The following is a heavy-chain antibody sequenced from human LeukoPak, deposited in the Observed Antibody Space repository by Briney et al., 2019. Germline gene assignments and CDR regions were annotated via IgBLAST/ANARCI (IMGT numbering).Heavy chain of an antibody. J-gene: IGHJ4*02. V-gene: IGHV3-30*03. D-gene: IGHD6-25*01. Sequence: GGSLRLSCAASGFTFSSYGMHWVRQAPGKGLEWVAVISYDGSNKYYADSVKGRFTTSRDNSKNTLYLQMNSLRAEDTAVYYCAILADSSGRGSFDYWGQGTLVTVSS. CDR1: GFTFSSYG. CDR2: ISYDGSNK. CDR3: AILADSSGRGSFDY.